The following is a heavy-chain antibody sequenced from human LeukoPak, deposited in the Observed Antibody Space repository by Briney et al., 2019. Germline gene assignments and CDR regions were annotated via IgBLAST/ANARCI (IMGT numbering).Heavy chain of an antibody. D-gene: IGHD5-24*01. CDR2: IIPIFGTA. Sequence: GASVKVSCKASGYTFSSYAISWVRQAPGQGLEWMGGIIPIFGTANYAQKFQGRVTITADESTSTAYMELSSLRSEDTAVYYCARDRLEMATTYYYYYGMDVWGQGTTVTVSS. CDR1: GYTFSSYA. J-gene: IGHJ6*02. CDR3: ARDRLEMATTYYYYYGMDV. V-gene: IGHV1-69*13.